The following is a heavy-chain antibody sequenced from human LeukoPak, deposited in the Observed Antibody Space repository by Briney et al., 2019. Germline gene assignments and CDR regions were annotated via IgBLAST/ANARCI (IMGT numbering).Heavy chain of an antibody. J-gene: IGHJ4*02. D-gene: IGHD2-8*01. CDR3: AKTSGHCTNGVCYSVDY. Sequence: GGSLRLSCAASGFTFDDYAMHWVRQAPGKGLEWVSLISGDGGSTYYADSVKGRFTISRDNSKNSLYLQMNSLRTEDTALYYCAKTSGHCTNGVCYSVDYWGQGTLVTVSS. V-gene: IGHV3-43*02. CDR2: ISGDGGST. CDR1: GFTFDDYA.